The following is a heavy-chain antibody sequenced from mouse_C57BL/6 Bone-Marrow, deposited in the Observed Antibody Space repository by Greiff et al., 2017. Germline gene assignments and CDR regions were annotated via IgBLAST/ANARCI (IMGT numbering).Heavy chain of an antibody. Sequence: VQLQQSGAELVRPGASVTVSCKASGYAFTNYLMHWVKQRPGHGLEWIGVIDPGSGGTAYNEKFKGKATLTADKSSSTAYMQLSSLTSEDSAVYYCARSENGDSVVACGGQGTGITVSA. J-gene: IGHJ3*01. CDR2: IDPGSGGT. CDR1: GYAFTNYL. CDR3: ARSENGDSVVAC. V-gene: IGHV1-54*01. D-gene: IGHD4-1*01.